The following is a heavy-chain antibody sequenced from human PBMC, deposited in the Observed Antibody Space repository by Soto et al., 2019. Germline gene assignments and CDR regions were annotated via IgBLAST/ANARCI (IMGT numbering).Heavy chain of an antibody. J-gene: IGHJ3*02. CDR2: IWYDGSNK. D-gene: IGHD2-15*01. CDR1: GFTFSSYG. V-gene: IGHV3-33*01. Sequence: QVQLVESGGGVVQPGRSLRLSCAASGFTFSSYGMHWVRQAPGKGLEWVAGIWYDGSNKYYADSVKGRFTISRDNSKNRLYLQMNSLRAEDTAVYYCASDQWWELAHDAFDIWGQGTMVTVSS. CDR3: ASDQWWELAHDAFDI.